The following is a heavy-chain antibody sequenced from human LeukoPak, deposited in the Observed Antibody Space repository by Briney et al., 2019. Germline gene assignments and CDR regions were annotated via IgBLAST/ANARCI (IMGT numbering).Heavy chain of an antibody. J-gene: IGHJ5*02. CDR3: ARHESDYYGSGSYMSGS. Sequence: SEALSLTCTVSGGSISSSSYYWGWIRQPPGKGLEWIGSIYYSGSTYYNPSLKSRVTVSVDTSKNQFSLKLSSVTAADTAVYYCARHESDYYGSGSYMSGSWGQGTLVTVSS. CDR2: IYYSGST. V-gene: IGHV4-39*01. CDR1: GGSISSSSYY. D-gene: IGHD3-10*01.